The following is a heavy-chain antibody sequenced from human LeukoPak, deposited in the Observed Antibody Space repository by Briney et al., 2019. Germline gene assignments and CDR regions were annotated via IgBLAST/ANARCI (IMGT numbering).Heavy chain of an antibody. D-gene: IGHD3-22*01. CDR3: ATVAYYYESSGYGDNWFDP. CDR2: INPNSGGT. Sequence: GASVKVSCKASGYTFTGYYMHWVRQAPGQGLEWMGRINPNSGGTNYAQKFQGRVTMTRDTSISTAYMELSRLRSDDTAVYYCATVAYYYESSGYGDNWFDPGAQGPLVTVPS. V-gene: IGHV1-2*06. CDR1: GYTFTGYY. J-gene: IGHJ5*02.